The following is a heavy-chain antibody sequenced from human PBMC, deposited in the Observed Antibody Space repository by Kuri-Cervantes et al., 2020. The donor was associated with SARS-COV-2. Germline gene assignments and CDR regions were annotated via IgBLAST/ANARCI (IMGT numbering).Heavy chain of an antibody. V-gene: IGHV3-21*01. Sequence: GESLKISCAASGFTFSRYSMNWVRQAPGKGLEWVSSISSSSRSIYYADSVKGRFTISRDNAKNSLYLQMNSLRAEDTAVYYCARVAARLYYYYMDVWGKGTTVTVSS. J-gene: IGHJ6*03. D-gene: IGHD6-6*01. CDR1: GFTFSRYS. CDR3: ARVAARLYYYYMDV. CDR2: ISSSSRSI.